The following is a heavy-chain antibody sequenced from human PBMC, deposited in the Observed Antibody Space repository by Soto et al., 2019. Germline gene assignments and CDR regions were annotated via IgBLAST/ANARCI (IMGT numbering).Heavy chain of an antibody. V-gene: IGHV3-48*03. D-gene: IGHD5-12*01. CDR1: GFIFSNYE. CDR3: ARGHIVATILDY. J-gene: IGHJ4*02. CDR2: IDHSGTTI. Sequence: EVQLVESGGALVQPGGSLRLSCAASGFIFSNYEMSWVRQAPGKGLEWVSYIDHSGTTIYYADSVKGRFTISRDNAKNSLFLQMSSLRAEDTAVYYCARGHIVATILDYWGQGTLVTVSS.